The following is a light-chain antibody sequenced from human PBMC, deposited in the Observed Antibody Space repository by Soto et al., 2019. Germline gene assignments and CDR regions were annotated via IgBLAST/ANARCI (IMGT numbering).Light chain of an antibody. CDR3: SSYTSSSTWV. Sequence: QSALTQPPSVSGSPGQSVTISCTGTSSDVGSYNRVSWYQQPPGTAPKLIIDEVRNRPSGVPDRFSGSKSGNTASLTISGLQAEDEADYYCSSYTSSSTWVFGGGTKLTVL. J-gene: IGLJ3*02. V-gene: IGLV2-18*02. CDR2: EVR. CDR1: SSDVGSYNR.